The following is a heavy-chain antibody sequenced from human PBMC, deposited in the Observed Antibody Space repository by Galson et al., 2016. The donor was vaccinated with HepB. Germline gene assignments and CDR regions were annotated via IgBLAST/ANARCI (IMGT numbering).Heavy chain of an antibody. J-gene: IGHJ6*02. CDR1: GFTFDDYA. CDR2: ISWNGASI. Sequence: SLRLSCAASGFTFDDYAMHWVRQAPGKGLEWVSGISWNGASIGYADSVKGRFTISRDNAKNYLYLEMNTLRVEDTALYYCVKEMAPLLDDILTGYYGMDVGGQGTTVTGSS. D-gene: IGHD3-9*01. CDR3: VKEMAPLLDDILTGYYGMDV. V-gene: IGHV3-9*01.